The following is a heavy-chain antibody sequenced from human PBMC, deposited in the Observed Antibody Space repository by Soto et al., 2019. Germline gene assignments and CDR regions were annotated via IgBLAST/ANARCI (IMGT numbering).Heavy chain of an antibody. CDR2: VYYSGST. CDR1: GGSVNNPIYY. V-gene: IGHV4-61*01. CDR3: ARSREFDY. J-gene: IGHJ4*02. Sequence: QVQLQESDPALVKPSETLSLTCSVSGGSVNNPIYYWSWIRQPPGKGLEWIGYVYYSGSTDYNPSLKSRVSISMDASRNQFSLTLNSVTAADTAVYYCARSREFDYWSQGTLVSVSS.